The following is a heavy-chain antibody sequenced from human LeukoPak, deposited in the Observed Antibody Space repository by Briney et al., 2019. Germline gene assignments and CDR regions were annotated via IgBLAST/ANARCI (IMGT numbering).Heavy chain of an antibody. D-gene: IGHD5-18*01. CDR2: SSSYNGDT. Sequence: GASVKVSCKASGYPFTSYYINWVRQAPGQGLEWRGWSSSYNGDTNYAQNLQGRVTMTTDTSTDTAYMELRRLRSDDTAVYSCARDGLSYTNPNNWFDPWGQGTLVTVSS. CDR1: GYPFTSYY. V-gene: IGHV1-18*01. CDR3: ARDGLSYTNPNNWFDP. J-gene: IGHJ5*02.